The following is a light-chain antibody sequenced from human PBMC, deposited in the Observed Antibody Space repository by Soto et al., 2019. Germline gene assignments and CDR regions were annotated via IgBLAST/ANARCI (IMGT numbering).Light chain of an antibody. V-gene: IGLV1-40*01. Sequence: QLVLTQPPSMSGAPGQRVSISCTGSSSNIGAGFDVHWYQQLPGTAPKLLIYGNNNRPSGVPDRFSGSKSDTSASLAITGLQAEDEADYYCQSFDAGLSRGVFGGGTKLTVL. CDR2: GNN. CDR3: QSFDAGLSRGV. CDR1: SSNIGAGFD. J-gene: IGLJ3*02.